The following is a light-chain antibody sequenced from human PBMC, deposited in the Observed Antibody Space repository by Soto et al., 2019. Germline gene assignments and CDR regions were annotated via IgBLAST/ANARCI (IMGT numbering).Light chain of an antibody. J-gene: IGKJ1*01. V-gene: IGKV3-15*01. CDR2: GAS. CDR1: QSVTTQ. Sequence: VLTQTPGTLSLSPGERATLSCRASQSVTTQLAWYQQKPGQAPRLLIYGASTRATGIPARFSGSGSGTEFTLTISSLQSEDFAVYYCQQYNNWPRTFGQGTKV. CDR3: QQYNNWPRT.